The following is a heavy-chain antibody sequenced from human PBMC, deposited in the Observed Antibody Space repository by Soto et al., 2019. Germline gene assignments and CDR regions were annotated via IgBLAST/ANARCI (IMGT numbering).Heavy chain of an antibody. D-gene: IGHD4-17*01. CDR1: GFTLSSYV. J-gene: IGHJ4*02. V-gene: IGHV3-23*01. CDR3: ARPTTVIYFDY. CDR2: ISRSGGST. Sequence: EVQLLESGGGLVQPGGSLRLSCAASGFTLSSYVMSWVRQAPGKGLEWVSAISRSGGSTYYADSVKGRFTISRDNSKNTLYLQMNSLRAEDTAVYYCARPTTVIYFDYWGQGTLVTVSS.